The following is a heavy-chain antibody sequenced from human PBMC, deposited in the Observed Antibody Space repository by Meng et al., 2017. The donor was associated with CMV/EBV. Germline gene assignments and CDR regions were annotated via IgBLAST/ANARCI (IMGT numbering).Heavy chain of an antibody. D-gene: IGHD5-12*01. Sequence: GESLKISCAASGFTFSSYAMSWVRQAPGKGLEWVSAISGSGSSPYYADSVKGRFTISRDNSKNTLYLQMNSLRAEDTAVYYCAKELLRMVASVGFDYWGQGTLVTVSS. J-gene: IGHJ4*02. CDR2: ISGSGSSP. CDR1: GFTFSSYA. V-gene: IGHV3-23*01. CDR3: AKELLRMVASVGFDY.